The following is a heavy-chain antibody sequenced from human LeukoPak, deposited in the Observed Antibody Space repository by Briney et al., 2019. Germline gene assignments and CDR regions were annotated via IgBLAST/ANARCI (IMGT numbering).Heavy chain of an antibody. CDR3: ARALIAVAGIAEKFGWYDY. Sequence: GGSLRLSCAASGFTFSSYGMHWVRQAPGKGLEWVAFIRYDGSNKYYADSVKGRFTISRDNSLYLQMNSLRAEDTAVYYCARALIAVAGIAEKFGWYDYWGQGTLVTVSS. CDR1: GFTFSSYG. D-gene: IGHD6-19*01. J-gene: IGHJ4*02. CDR2: IRYDGSNK. V-gene: IGHV3-30*02.